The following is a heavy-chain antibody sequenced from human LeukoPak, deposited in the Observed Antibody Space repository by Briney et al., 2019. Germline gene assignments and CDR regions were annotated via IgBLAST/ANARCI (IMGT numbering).Heavy chain of an antibody. V-gene: IGHV4-39*01. CDR2: IYYSGST. CDR1: GGSIRSSSYY. CDR3: VRQGGAD. D-gene: IGHD6-19*01. J-gene: IGHJ4*02. Sequence: SETLSLTCTVSGGSIRSSSYYWGWIRQPPGKGLEWIGSIYYSGSTYYNPSLKSRVTISVDTSKNQFSLKLSSVTAADTAAYYCVRQGGADWGQGTLVTVSS.